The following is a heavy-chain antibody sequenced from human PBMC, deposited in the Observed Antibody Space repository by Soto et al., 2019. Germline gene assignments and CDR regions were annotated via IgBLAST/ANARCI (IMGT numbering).Heavy chain of an antibody. CDR2: ISSGSSNI. V-gene: IGHV3-48*02. Sequence: GGSLRLSCAASGFTFSSYSMKWVRQAPGKGLEWVSYISSGSSNIYYADSVKGRFTISRDNAKNSLYLQMNSLRDEDTAVYYCARAVGSTHLDYWGQGTLVTVSS. CDR3: ARAVGSTHLDY. CDR1: GFTFSSYS. J-gene: IGHJ4*02. D-gene: IGHD1-26*01.